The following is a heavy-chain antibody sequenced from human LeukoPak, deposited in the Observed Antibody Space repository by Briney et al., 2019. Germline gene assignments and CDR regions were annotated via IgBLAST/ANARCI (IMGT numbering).Heavy chain of an antibody. CDR3: VSGGSYLTK. J-gene: IGHJ4*02. CDR2: IYFSGTT. CDR1: GGSISSY. D-gene: IGHD3-10*01. Sequence: PSETLSLTCTVSGGSISSYWSWTRQSPGKGLEWIGYIYFSGTTNYNPSLKSRLTISIDTSRNQFSLKLSSVTAADTAIYYCVSGGSYLTKWGQGTLVTVSS. V-gene: IGHV4-59*01.